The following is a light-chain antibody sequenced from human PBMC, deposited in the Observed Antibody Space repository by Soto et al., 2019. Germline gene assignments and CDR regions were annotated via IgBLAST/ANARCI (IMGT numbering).Light chain of an antibody. J-gene: IGKJ3*01. Sequence: DIQMTQSPSSLSASVGDRVTITCRASHGISNYLAWYQQRPGKVPKLLIYAASTLQSGVPSRFSGSGSGTDFTLTISSLLPEDVATYYCQMYNSALFTFGPGTKVDIK. CDR2: AAS. CDR1: HGISNY. V-gene: IGKV1-27*01. CDR3: QMYNSALFT.